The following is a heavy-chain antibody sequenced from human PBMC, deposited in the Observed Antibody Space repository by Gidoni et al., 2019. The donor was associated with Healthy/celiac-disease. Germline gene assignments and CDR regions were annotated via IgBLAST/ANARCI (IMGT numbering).Heavy chain of an antibody. J-gene: IGHJ6*02. CDR3: AGRPGRSTIFGVASLNDYYYYGMDV. D-gene: IGHD3-3*01. CDR2: IIPIFGTA. CDR1: GGTFSSYA. Sequence: QVQLVQSGAEVKKPGSSVKVSCKASGGTFSSYAISWVRQAPGQGLEWMGGIIPIFGTANYAQKFQGRVTMTADESTSTAYMELSSLRSEDTAVYYCAGRPGRSTIFGVASLNDYYYYGMDVWGQGTTVTVSS. V-gene: IGHV1-69*01.